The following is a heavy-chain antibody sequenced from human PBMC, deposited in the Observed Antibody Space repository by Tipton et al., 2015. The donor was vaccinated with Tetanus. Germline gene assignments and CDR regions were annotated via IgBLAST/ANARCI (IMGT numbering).Heavy chain of an antibody. D-gene: IGHD3-16*01. CDR2: IYYTERT. J-gene: IGHJ4*02. V-gene: IGHV4-31*03. Sequence: TLSLTCTVSGASINAGGYLWSWIRQHPGKALEWIGYIYYTERTAYSPSLKSRVLISVDTSKNQFSLNLTSVTAADTAVYHCARGLPRQPFYLDYWGQGKLVTVSS. CDR3: ARGLPRQPFYLDY. CDR1: GASINAGGYL.